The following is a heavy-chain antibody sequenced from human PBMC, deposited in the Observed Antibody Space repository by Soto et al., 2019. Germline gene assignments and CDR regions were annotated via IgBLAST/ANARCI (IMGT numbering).Heavy chain of an antibody. V-gene: IGHV4-59*12. D-gene: IGHD3-22*01. CDR3: ARDRATYDSSGDYYYGMDV. CDR1: GGSISSYY. J-gene: IGHJ6*02. CDR2: IYYSGST. Sequence: SETLSLTCTVSGGSISSYYWSWIRQPPGKGLEWIGYIYYSGSTNYNPSLKSRVTISLDTSKNQFSLKLSSVTAADTAVYYCARDRATYDSSGDYYYGMDVWGQGTTVTSP.